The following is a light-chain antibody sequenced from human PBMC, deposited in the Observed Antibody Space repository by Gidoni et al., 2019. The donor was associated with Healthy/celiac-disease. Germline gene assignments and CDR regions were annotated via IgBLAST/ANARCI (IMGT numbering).Light chain of an antibody. Sequence: DIVMTQSPDSLAVSLGERSTINCKSSQSFFDSSNNKNTLTWYQQQSGQPPTPRFYWASTREFGVPALFSASGSGTDFTLTISSLQAEDVAVYYCQQYSTIPLTCGQGTKVEIK. V-gene: IGKV4-1*01. CDR3: QQYSTIPLT. CDR2: WAS. CDR1: QSFFDSSNNKNT. J-gene: IGKJ1*01.